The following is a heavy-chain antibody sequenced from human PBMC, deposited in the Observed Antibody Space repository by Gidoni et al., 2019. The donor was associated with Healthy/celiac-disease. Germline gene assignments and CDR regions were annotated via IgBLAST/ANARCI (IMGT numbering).Heavy chain of an antibody. CDR2: ISGSGGST. V-gene: IGHV3-23*01. CDR3: AKSIVVVITTFWYFDL. D-gene: IGHD3-22*01. CDR1: CFPFSSYA. Sequence: EVQLLESGGGLVQPGGSLRLSCAASCFPFSSYAMSWVRQAPGKGLAWVSAISGSGGSTYYADSVKGRFTISRDNSKNTLYLQMNSLRAEDTAVYYCAKSIVVVITTFWYFDLWGRGTLVTVSS. J-gene: IGHJ2*01.